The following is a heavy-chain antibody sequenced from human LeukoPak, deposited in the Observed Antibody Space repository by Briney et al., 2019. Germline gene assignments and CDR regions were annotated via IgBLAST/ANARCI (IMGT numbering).Heavy chain of an antibody. J-gene: IGHJ4*02. V-gene: IGHV3-74*01. CDR2: INSDGSGA. D-gene: IGHD3-10*01. CDR1: GFSFSTYW. Sequence: GGSLRLSCAASGFSFSTYWIHWVRQAPGKGLVWVSRINSDGSGATHADSVKGRFTISRDNAKNTVYLQMNSLRVEDTAVYFCTSRNGSGDYWGQGTSVTVSS. CDR3: TSRNGSGDY.